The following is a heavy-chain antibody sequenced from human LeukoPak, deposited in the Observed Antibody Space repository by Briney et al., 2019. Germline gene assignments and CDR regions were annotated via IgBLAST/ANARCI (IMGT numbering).Heavy chain of an antibody. CDR2: ISGSGGST. Sequence: QSGGSLRLSCAASGFTFSSYAMSWVRQAPGKGLEWVSAISGSGGSTYYADSVKGRFTISRDNSKNTLYLQMNSLRAEDTAVYYCAKASQLYDYGGMDAFDIWGQGTMVTVSS. D-gene: IGHD4-23*01. V-gene: IGHV3-23*01. CDR3: AKASQLYDYGGMDAFDI. CDR1: GFTFSSYA. J-gene: IGHJ3*02.